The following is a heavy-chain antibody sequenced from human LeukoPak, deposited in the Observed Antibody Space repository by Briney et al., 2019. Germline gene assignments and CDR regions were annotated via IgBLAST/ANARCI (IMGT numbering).Heavy chain of an antibody. J-gene: IGHJ3*02. CDR1: TDSFSSHY. CDR2: ISYIGGT. CDR3: ARDVVTVTKGFDI. V-gene: IGHV4-59*11. Sequence: PSETLSLTCAVSTDSFSSHYWTWIGQPPGKGLEWIGYISYIGGTNYNPSLKSRVTISIDTSKNQFSLKLSSVTAADTAVYYCARDVVTVTKGFDIWGQGTMVSVSS. D-gene: IGHD4-17*01.